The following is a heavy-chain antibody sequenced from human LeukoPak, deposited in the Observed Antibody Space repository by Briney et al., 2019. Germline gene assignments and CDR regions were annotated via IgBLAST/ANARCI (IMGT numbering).Heavy chain of an antibody. CDR1: GGSISSYY. J-gene: IGHJ4*02. CDR2: IYYSGST. CDR3: ARGRGSGYYYVGLDY. D-gene: IGHD3-22*01. V-gene: IGHV4-59*08. Sequence: SETLSLTCTVSGGSISSYYWSWIRQPPGKGLEWIGYIYYSGSTNYNPSLKSRVTISVDTSKNQFSLKLSSVTAADTAVYYRARGRGSGYYYVGLDYWGQGTLVTVSS.